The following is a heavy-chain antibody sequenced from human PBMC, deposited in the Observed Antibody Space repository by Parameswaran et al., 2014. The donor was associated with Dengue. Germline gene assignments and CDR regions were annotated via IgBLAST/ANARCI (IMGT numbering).Heavy chain of an antibody. V-gene: IGHV1-69*01. J-gene: IGHJ5*02. Sequence: WVRQAPGQGLEWMGGIIPIFGTANYAQKFQGRVTITADESTSTAYMELSSLRSEDTAVYYCARGVLYGSGSVPWFDPWGQGTLVTVSS. D-gene: IGHD3-10*01. CDR3: ARGVLYGSGSVPWFDP. CDR2: IIPIFGTA.